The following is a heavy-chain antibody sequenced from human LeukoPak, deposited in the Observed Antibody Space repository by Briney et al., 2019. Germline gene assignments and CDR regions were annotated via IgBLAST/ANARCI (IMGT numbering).Heavy chain of an antibody. CDR3: ARRYDSSGYYLDDAFDI. D-gene: IGHD3-22*01. Sequence: ASVKVSCKASGYTFTSYYMHWVRQAPGQGLEWMGIINPSGGSTSYAQKFQGRVTMTRDMSTSTVYMELSSLRSEDTAVYYCARRYDSSGYYLDDAFDIWGQGTMVTVSS. CDR2: INPSGGST. J-gene: IGHJ3*02. CDR1: GYTFTSYY. V-gene: IGHV1-46*01.